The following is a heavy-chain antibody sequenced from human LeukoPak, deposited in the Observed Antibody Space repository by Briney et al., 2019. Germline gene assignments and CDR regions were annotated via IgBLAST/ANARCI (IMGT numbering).Heavy chain of an antibody. D-gene: IGHD1-26*01. CDR2: ISGSRTTI. Sequence: GGSLRLSCAASGFTFSDYTMSWVRQAPGKGLEWVSYISGSRTTIYYADSVKGRFTISRDNAKNSLYLQMNSLRGEDTALYYCARDGGYSTNFDYWGQGTLVTVSS. CDR3: ARDGGYSTNFDY. V-gene: IGHV3-48*04. J-gene: IGHJ4*02. CDR1: GFTFSDYT.